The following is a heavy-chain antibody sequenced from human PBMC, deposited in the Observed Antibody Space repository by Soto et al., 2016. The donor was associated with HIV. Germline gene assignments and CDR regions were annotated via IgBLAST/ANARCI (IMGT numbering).Heavy chain of an antibody. D-gene: IGHD6-6*01. J-gene: IGHJ4*03. CDR3: ARGDXSSSSRLYYFDY. CDR1: GGSISSGGYY. V-gene: IGHV4-31*03. Sequence: QESGPGLVKPSQTLSLTCTVSGGSISSGGYYWSWIRQHPGKGLEWIGYIYYSGSTYYNPSLKSRVTISVDTSKNQFSLKLRSVTAADTAVYYCARGDXSSSSRLYYFDYVGPGTLVHRLL. CDR2: IYYSGST.